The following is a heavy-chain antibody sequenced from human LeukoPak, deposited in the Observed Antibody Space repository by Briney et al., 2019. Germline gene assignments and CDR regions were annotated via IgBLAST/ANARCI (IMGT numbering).Heavy chain of an antibody. CDR2: ISAYNGNT. CDR1: GYTFTSYG. CDR3: ATIPYYYDSSGYYYYYGMDV. J-gene: IGHJ6*02. D-gene: IGHD3-22*01. Sequence: ASVKVSCKASGYTFTSYGISWVRQAPRQGLEWMGWISAYNGNTNYAQKLQGRVTMTTDTSTSTAYMELRSLRSDDTAVYYCATIPYYYDSSGYYYYYGMDVWGQGTTVTVSS. V-gene: IGHV1-18*01.